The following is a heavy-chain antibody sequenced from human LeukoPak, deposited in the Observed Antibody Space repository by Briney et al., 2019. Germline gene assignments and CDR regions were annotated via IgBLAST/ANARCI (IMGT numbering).Heavy chain of an antibody. CDR3: ARGPHVWGSYRYAYYYYMDI. CDR2: ISADNGNT. CDR1: GYTLNSYG. V-gene: IGHV1-18*01. Sequence: ASVKVSCRASGYTLNSYGITWVRQAPGQGLEWLGWISADNGNTNYAQKLQDRVTMNMDTSTSTAYMELRSLRSDDTAVYYCARGPHVWGSYRYAYYYYMDIWGKGTTVTVSS. D-gene: IGHD3-16*02. J-gene: IGHJ6*03.